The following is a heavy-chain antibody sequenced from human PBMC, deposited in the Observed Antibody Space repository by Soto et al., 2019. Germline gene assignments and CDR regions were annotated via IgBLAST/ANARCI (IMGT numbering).Heavy chain of an antibody. CDR2: ISTDSNYI. Sequence: EEQLVESGGGLVKPGGSLRLSCAASGFTFSSYSMSWVRQAPGKGLEWVSIISTDSNYIFQSDSVKGRFTISRDNAKTSVYLQMDSLRAEDTAVYYCVRDRPLVDTYYGMDVWGQGTTVTVSS. J-gene: IGHJ6*02. V-gene: IGHV3-21*01. D-gene: IGHD5-18*01. CDR1: GFTFSSYS. CDR3: VRDRPLVDTYYGMDV.